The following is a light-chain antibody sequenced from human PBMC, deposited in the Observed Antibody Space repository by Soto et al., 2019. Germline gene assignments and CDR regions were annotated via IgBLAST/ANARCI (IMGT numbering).Light chain of an antibody. V-gene: IGKV3-15*01. CDR3: QQYKNWPTWT. J-gene: IGKJ1*01. Sequence: IVLTQSPATLSLSPGERATLSCRASQSVSSKLAWYQQKPGQAPRLLIYGASTRATGIPARFSGSVSGTEFTLTISSMQSQDFAVYYGQQYKNWPTWTFGQGTKVDIK. CDR1: QSVSSK. CDR2: GAS.